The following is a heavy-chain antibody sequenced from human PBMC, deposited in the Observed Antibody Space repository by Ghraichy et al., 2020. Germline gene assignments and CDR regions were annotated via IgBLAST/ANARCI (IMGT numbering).Heavy chain of an antibody. CDR3: ARSLFSSSGVVDY. CDR1: GGSISSGGYY. CDR2: IYYSGST. D-gene: IGHD6-6*01. J-gene: IGHJ4*02. V-gene: IGHV4-31*03. Sequence: SETLSLTCTVSGGSISSGGYYWSWIRQHPGKGLEWIGYIYYSGSTYYNPSLKSRVTISVDTSKNQFSLKLSSVTAADTAVYYCARSLFSSSGVVDYWGQGTLVTVSS.